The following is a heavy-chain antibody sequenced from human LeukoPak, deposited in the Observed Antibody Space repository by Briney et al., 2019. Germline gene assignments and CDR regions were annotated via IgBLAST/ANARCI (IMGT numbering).Heavy chain of an antibody. D-gene: IGHD6-19*01. CDR2: IKTDGSEK. V-gene: IGHV3-7*01. J-gene: IGHJ4*02. CDR1: GFTFSNYW. CDR3: ARVSIGWYSFDY. Sequence: PGGSLRLSCEGSGFTFSNYWMGWVRQAPGKGLQWVANIKTDGSEKYYVDSVKGRFTISRDNAKDTVYLQMNSLRAEDTAVYYCARVSIGWYSFDYWGQGTLVTVSS.